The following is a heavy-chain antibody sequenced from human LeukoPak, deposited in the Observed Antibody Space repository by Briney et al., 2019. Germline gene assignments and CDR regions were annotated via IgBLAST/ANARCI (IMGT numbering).Heavy chain of an antibody. Sequence: GSLRLSCAASGFTFSDYYMGWIRQAPGKGLEWVSYISSSGSTIYYADSVKGRFTISRDNAKNSLYLQMNSLRAEDTAVYYCARDKAEYCGGDCYPYYYYYMDVWGKGTTVTVSS. CDR1: GFTFSDYY. V-gene: IGHV3-11*04. D-gene: IGHD2-21*02. CDR3: ARDKAEYCGGDCYPYYYYYMDV. J-gene: IGHJ6*03. CDR2: ISSSGSTI.